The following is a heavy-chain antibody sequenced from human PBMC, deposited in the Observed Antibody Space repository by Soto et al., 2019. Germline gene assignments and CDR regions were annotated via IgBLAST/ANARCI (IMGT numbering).Heavy chain of an antibody. V-gene: IGHV3-23*04. CDR1: GFTFSSSP. D-gene: IGHD3-3*01. CDR3: VRDRYPMSDFWSAFSSD. CDR2: IRNDGGSM. J-gene: IGHJ4*02. Sequence: EVQLVQSGGGWVQPGGSLRLSCAASGFTFSSSPMSWVRQVPGKGLEWISAIRNDGGSMYYVDSVKGRFTISRDNSKSTSTLRMNNLRAEDTATYYCVRDRYPMSDFWSAFSSDWGQGAQVIVSS.